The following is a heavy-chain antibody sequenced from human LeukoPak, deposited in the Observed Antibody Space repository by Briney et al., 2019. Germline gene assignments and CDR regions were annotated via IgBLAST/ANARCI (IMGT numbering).Heavy chain of an antibody. D-gene: IGHD7-27*01. J-gene: IGHJ3*02. CDR1: SGSFSGCY. CDR2: INHSGST. V-gene: IGHV4-34*01. Sequence: SETLSLTCAVYSGSFSGCYWSWIRQPPGKGLEWIGEINHSGSTNYNPSLKSRVTISVDTSKNQFSLKLSSVTAADTAVYYCARIPVAWGAFDIWGQGTMVTVSS. CDR3: ARIPVAWGAFDI.